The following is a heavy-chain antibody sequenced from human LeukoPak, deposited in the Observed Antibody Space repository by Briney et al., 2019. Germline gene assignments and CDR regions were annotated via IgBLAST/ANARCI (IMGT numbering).Heavy chain of an antibody. CDR3: ARGFVYARYDNWFDP. V-gene: IGHV3-30*02. CDR1: GFIFTDYG. J-gene: IGHJ5*02. CDR2: IRYDGSDK. Sequence: PGGSLRLSCAASGFIFTDYGMHWVRQAPGKGLEWLTFIRYDGSDKYYADSVKGRFTISRDNSKNTLYLQMNSLTSEDTAVYYCARGFVYARYDNWFDPWGQGTLVTVSS. D-gene: IGHD2-8*01.